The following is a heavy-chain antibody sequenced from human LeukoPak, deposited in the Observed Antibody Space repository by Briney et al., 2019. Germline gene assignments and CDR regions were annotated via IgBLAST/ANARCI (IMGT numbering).Heavy chain of an antibody. CDR1: GFTFSNYR. Sequence: GGSLRLSCVASGFTFSNYRMNWVRQAPGKGLEWVSYISSSSSTIYYADSVKGRFTISRDNSKNTLYLQMNSLRAEDTAVYYCARAQYCSGGSCYYYYGMDVWGQGTTVTVSS. J-gene: IGHJ6*02. CDR3: ARAQYCSGGSCYYYYGMDV. D-gene: IGHD2-15*01. CDR2: ISSSSSTI. V-gene: IGHV3-48*01.